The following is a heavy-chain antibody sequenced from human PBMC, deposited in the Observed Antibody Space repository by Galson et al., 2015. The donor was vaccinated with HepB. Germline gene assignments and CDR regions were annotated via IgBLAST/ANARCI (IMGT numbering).Heavy chain of an antibody. CDR1: GFTFSDYY. CDR3: ARENYYDGSGSDAFDM. V-gene: IGHV3-11*04. D-gene: IGHD3-22*01. Sequence: SLRLSCAAAGFTFSDYYMSWIRQAPGKGLEWVSYISSSGGSRYADSVEGRFTISRDNARNSLFLQMDSLRAEDTAVYYCARENYYDGSGSDAFDMWGQGTMVTVSA. CDR2: ISSSGGSR. J-gene: IGHJ3*02.